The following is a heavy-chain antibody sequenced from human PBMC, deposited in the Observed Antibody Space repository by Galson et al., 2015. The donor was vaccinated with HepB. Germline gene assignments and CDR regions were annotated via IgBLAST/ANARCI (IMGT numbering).Heavy chain of an antibody. CDR3: ARGGGSYYGGAFDI. CDR2: INPNSGGT. CDR1: GYTLTELS. V-gene: IGHV1-2*04. D-gene: IGHD1-26*01. Sequence: SVKVSCKVSGYTLTELSMHWVRQAPGQGLEWMGWINPNSGGTNYAQKFQGWVTMTRDTSISTAYMELSRLRSDVTAVYYCARGGGSYYGGAFDIWGQGTMVTVSS. J-gene: IGHJ3*02.